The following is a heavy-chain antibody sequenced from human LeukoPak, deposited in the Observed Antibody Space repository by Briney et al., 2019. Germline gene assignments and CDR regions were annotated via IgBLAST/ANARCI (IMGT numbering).Heavy chain of an antibody. Sequence: PGGSLRLSCAASGFTFSSYAMSWVRQAPGKGLEWVSGLSGSGVSTYYADSVKGRFTISRDNSKNTLYLQMSSLRAEDTAVYYCAKDLRPGIPLFGWFDPWGQGTLVTVPS. V-gene: IGHV3-23*01. CDR1: GFTFSSYA. J-gene: IGHJ5*02. D-gene: IGHD3-3*01. CDR3: AKDLRPGIPLFGWFDP. CDR2: LSGSGVST.